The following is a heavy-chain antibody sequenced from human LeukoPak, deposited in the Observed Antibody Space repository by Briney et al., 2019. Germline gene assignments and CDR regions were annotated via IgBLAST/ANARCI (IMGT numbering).Heavy chain of an antibody. CDR2: ISSSSTYR. Sequence: GGSLRLFCAASGFTFSRYAMNWVRQGPGKGLEWGSLISSSSTYRYYSDSVQGRFTISRDNGENSLYLQMNNLRAEETAVYYCARVTVTTFSPTDYMDVWGKGTTVTISS. CDR3: ARVTVTTFSPTDYMDV. D-gene: IGHD4-17*01. CDR1: GFTFSRYA. V-gene: IGHV3-21*01. J-gene: IGHJ6*03.